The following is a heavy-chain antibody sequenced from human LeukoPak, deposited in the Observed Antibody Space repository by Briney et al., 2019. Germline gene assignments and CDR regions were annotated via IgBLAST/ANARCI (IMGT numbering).Heavy chain of an antibody. CDR1: GFTVSNYY. V-gene: IGHV3-53*01. CDR2: IYSGSST. CDR3: ARDRTAADP. J-gene: IGHJ5*02. D-gene: IGHD6-13*01. Sequence: GGSLRLSCAASGFTVSNYYMSWVRQAPGKGLEWVSVIYSGSSTYHADSVEGRFTISRDNSKNTLYLQMNNLRVEDTAVYYCARDRTAADPWGQGTLVTVSS.